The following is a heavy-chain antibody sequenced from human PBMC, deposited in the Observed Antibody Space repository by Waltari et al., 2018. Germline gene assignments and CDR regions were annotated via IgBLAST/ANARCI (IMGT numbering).Heavy chain of an antibody. CDR3: ARELIWPGELGPFDL. CDR2: IVPRDSDT. CDR1: GYSFSSSW. J-gene: IGHJ3*01. V-gene: IGHV5-51*01. Sequence: EVQLVQSGTQVKKPGESLRISCKASGYSFSSSWIGWVRQMPGKGMEWTGIIVPRDSDTRYTPSSQGRVTISADKSTGTAYLQFSSLTASDTAMYFCARELIWPGELGPFDLWGQGTFVSVSS. D-gene: IGHD1-26*01.